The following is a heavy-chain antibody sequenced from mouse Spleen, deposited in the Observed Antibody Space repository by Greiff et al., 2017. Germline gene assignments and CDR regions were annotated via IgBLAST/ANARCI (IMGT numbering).Heavy chain of an antibody. J-gene: IGHJ4*01. V-gene: IGHV5-9-3*01. D-gene: IGHD2-14*01. Sequence: EVHLVESGGGLVKPGGSLKLSCAASGFTFSSYAMSWVRQTPEKRLEWVATISSGGSYTYYPDSVKGRFTISRDNAKNTLYLQMSSLRSEDTAMYYCARRGRYDVYYAMDYWGQGTSVTVSS. CDR2: ISSGGSYT. CDR1: GFTFSSYA. CDR3: ARRGRYDVYYAMDY.